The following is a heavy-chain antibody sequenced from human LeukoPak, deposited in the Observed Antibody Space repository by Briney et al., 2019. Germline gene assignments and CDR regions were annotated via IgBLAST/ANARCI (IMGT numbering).Heavy chain of an antibody. D-gene: IGHD3-22*01. J-gene: IGHJ4*02. V-gene: IGHV3-7*01. CDR1: GFTFSSYW. Sequence: GGSLRLSCAASGFTFSSYWMSRVRQAPGKGLEWVANIKQDGSEKYYVDSVKGRFTISRDNAKNSLYLQMNSLRAEDTAVYYCARRPMIVVVSGGFDYWGQGTLVTVSS. CDR3: ARRPMIVVVSGGFDY. CDR2: IKQDGSEK.